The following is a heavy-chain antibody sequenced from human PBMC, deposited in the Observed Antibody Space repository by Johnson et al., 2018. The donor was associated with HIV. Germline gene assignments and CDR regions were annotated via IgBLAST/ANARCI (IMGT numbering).Heavy chain of an antibody. Sequence: VQLVESGGGVVRPGGSLRLSCAASGFTFDDYGMSWVRQAPGKGLEWVSGINWNGGSTGYADSVKGRFTISRDNAKNSLYLQMNSLRAEDTAVYYCARVGDRYCSGGSCYSGAFDIWGQGTMVTVSS. CDR2: INWNGGST. V-gene: IGHV3-20*04. CDR3: ARVGDRYCSGGSCYSGAFDI. D-gene: IGHD2-15*01. J-gene: IGHJ3*02. CDR1: GFTFDDYG.